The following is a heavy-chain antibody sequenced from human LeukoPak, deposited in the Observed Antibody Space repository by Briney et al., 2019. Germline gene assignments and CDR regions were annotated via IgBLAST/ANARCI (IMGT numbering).Heavy chain of an antibody. J-gene: IGHJ1*01. Sequence: GESLKISCKGFGYRFTSYWIGWVRQMPGKSLEGMGIIYPGDSDTRYSPSFQGQVTFSADKSISTAYLQWSSLKASDTAMYYCARPSIAAAGPGAYFQHWGQGTLVTVSS. CDR3: ARPSIAAAGPGAYFQH. CDR1: GYRFTSYW. D-gene: IGHD6-13*01. V-gene: IGHV5-51*01. CDR2: IYPGDSDT.